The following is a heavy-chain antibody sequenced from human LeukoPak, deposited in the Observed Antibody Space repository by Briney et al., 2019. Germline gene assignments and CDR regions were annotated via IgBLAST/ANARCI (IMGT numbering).Heavy chain of an antibody. D-gene: IGHD3-22*01. V-gene: IGHV1-69*05. J-gene: IGHJ4*02. CDR2: AIHIFGTP. CDR1: RGTFSSYA. CDR3: ARGRSDYDSNGYYFDF. Sequence: SVKVSCKASRGTFSSYAINWVRQAPGQGLEWMGGAIHIFGTPYYAQKFQGRVTITTDGSTSTAYMDLRSLRSEDTGVDYCARGRSDYDSNGYYFDFWGQGTLVTVSS.